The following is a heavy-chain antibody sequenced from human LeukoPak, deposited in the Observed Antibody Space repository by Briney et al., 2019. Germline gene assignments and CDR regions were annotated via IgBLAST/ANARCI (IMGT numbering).Heavy chain of an antibody. J-gene: IGHJ4*02. CDR3: ARIQLWMFDY. V-gene: IGHV3-53*01. Sequence: GGSLRLSCAASGFTVSSNYMSWVRQAPGKGLEWVSIVYSGGSTYYADSAKGRFTISRDNSKNTLYLQMNSLTAEDTAVYYCARIQLWMFDYWGQGTLVTVSS. CDR1: GFTVSSNY. D-gene: IGHD5-18*01. CDR2: VYSGGST.